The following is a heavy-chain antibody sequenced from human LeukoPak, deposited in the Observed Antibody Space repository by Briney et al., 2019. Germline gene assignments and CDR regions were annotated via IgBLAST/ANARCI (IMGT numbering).Heavy chain of an antibody. J-gene: IGHJ4*02. CDR1: GFKFDIYT. CDR2: LNFDGGRT. CDR3: AKVTSSWNYFDY. V-gene: IGHV3-23*01. Sequence: PGGSLRLSCLASGFKFDIYTMSWVRQAPGKGLEWVSTLNFDGGRTYYADSVKGRFTISRDNSKNTVSLQMTSLRAEDMAKYYCAKVTSSWNYFDYWGQGAPVTVSS. D-gene: IGHD6-13*01.